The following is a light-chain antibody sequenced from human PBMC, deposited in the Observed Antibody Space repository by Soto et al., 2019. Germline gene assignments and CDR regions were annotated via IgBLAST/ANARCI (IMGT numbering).Light chain of an antibody. V-gene: IGLV1-44*01. J-gene: IGLJ2*01. CDR1: SSNIGRDT. CDR2: RNN. CDR3: ATWDGSLNGVV. Sequence: QAVVTQPPSASGTPGQRVTISCSGSSSNIGRDTVNWYQQLPGTAPKLLIYRNNQRPSGVPDRFSGSKSGTSVSLAISGLQSEDEAVYYCATWDGSLNGVVFGGGTKLTVL.